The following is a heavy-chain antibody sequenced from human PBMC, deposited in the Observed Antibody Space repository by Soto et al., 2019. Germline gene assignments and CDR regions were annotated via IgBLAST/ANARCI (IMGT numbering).Heavy chain of an antibody. CDR2: IKTDGSEK. CDR3: ASSMGRGGNDY. V-gene: IGHV3-7*05. D-gene: IGHD3-10*01. Sequence: EVQLVESGGGLVQPGGSLRLFCAASGFTCSDYWMSWVRQAPGKGLECVANIKTDGSEKYYVDPVKGRFTISRDNAKNSLYLQMNSLRAEDTAVYYCASSMGRGGNDYWGQGTLVAVSS. CDR1: GFTCSDYW. J-gene: IGHJ4*02.